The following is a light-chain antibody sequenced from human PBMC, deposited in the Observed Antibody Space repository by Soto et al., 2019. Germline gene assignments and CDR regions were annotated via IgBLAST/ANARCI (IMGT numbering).Light chain of an antibody. J-gene: IGKJ5*01. Sequence: EMELRQSPGSLSLSPGERATLSCRASHTISSSYLAWYQQKPGQAPRLLIYDTSNRATGIPARFSGSGSGADFTLTISRLEPEDFVVYYCRQDVHSPITFGQGTRLENK. CDR2: DTS. V-gene: IGKV3-20*01. CDR3: RQDVHSPIT. CDR1: HTISSSY.